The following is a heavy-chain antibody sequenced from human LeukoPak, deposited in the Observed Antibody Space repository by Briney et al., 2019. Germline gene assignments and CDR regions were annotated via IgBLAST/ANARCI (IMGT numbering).Heavy chain of an antibody. J-gene: IGHJ6*03. V-gene: IGHV3-48*03. Sequence: GGSLRLSCAASGFTFSSYEMNWVRQAPGKGLEWVSYISSSGSTIYYADSVKGRFTISRDNAKNSLYLQMNSLRAEDTAVYYCARGNDFWSGYYTLYYYYMDVWGKGTTVTVSS. D-gene: IGHD3-3*01. CDR3: ARGNDFWSGYYTLYYYYMDV. CDR1: GFTFSSYE. CDR2: ISSSGSTI.